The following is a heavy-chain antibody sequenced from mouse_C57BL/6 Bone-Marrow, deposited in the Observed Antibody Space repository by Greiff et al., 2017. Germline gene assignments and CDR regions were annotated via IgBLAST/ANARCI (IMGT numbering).Heavy chain of an antibody. CDR2: IYPGSGST. Sequence: QVQLQQPGAELVKPGASVKMSCKASGYTFTSYWLTWVKQRPGQGLEWIGDIYPGSGSTNYNEKFKSKATLTLDTASSTAYMQLISLTSEDSAVNYWARGRESPDYFDYWGQGTTLTVSS. CDR1: GYTFTSYW. V-gene: IGHV1-55*01. CDR3: ARGRESPDYFDY. J-gene: IGHJ2*01.